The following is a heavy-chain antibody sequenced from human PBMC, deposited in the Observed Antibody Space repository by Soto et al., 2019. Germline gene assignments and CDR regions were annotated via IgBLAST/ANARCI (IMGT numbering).Heavy chain of an antibody. CDR1: GDSVSSNSAA. Sequence: PSQTLSLTCAISGDSVSSNSAAWNWIRQSPSRGLEWLGRTYYRSKWYNDYAVSVKSRITINPDTSKNQFSLQLNSVTPEDTAVYYCARAGTESAEYSSSSPPYYYYGMDVWGEGTTVTVS. CDR3: ARAGTESAEYSSSSPPYYYYGMDV. V-gene: IGHV6-1*01. CDR2: TYYRSKWYN. D-gene: IGHD6-6*01. J-gene: IGHJ6*02.